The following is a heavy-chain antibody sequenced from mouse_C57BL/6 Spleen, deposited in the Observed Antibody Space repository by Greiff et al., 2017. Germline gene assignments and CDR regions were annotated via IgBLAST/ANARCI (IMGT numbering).Heavy chain of an antibody. Sequence: QVQLQQSGAELVRPGASVTLSCTASGYTFTDYEMHWVKQTPVHGLEWIGAIDPETGGTAYDQKFKGKAILTADKSSSTAYLELRSLTSEDSAVYYCTRGYLAGFAYWGQGTLVTVSA. CDR3: TRGYLAGFAY. CDR1: GYTFTDYE. D-gene: IGHD2-2*01. CDR2: IDPETGGT. V-gene: IGHV1-15*01. J-gene: IGHJ3*01.